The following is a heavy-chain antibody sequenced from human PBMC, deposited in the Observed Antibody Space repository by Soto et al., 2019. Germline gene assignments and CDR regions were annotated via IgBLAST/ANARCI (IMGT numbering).Heavy chain of an antibody. CDR1: GFTFSSYS. CDR2: ISSSSSTI. V-gene: IGHV3-48*02. CDR3: ARVSSGITIFGVVTPGGMDV. Sequence: GGSLRLSCAASGFTFSSYSMNWVRQAPGKGLEWVSYISSSSSTIYYADSVKGRFTISRDNAKNSLYLQMNSLRDEDTAVYYCARVSSGITIFGVVTPGGMDVWGQGTTVTVSS. J-gene: IGHJ6*02. D-gene: IGHD3-3*01.